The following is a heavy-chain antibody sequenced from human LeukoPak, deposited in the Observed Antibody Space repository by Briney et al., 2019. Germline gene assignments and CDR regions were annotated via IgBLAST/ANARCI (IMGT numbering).Heavy chain of an antibody. V-gene: IGHV3-23*01. D-gene: IGHD2-8*01. J-gene: IGHJ4*02. CDR2: ISASGIHI. Sequence: GGSLRLSCAVSGFTFSNYDMNWVRQAPGKGPEWVTTISASGIHIYYADSAKGRFTISRDNSRNTLELQTNSLRGEDTAVYYCVRMVSGDSWGQGTLVTVTS. CDR1: GFTFSNYD. CDR3: VRMVSGDS.